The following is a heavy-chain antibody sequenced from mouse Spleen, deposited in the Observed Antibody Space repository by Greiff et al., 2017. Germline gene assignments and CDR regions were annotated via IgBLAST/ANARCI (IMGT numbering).Heavy chain of an antibody. CDR1: GFTFSSYA. D-gene: IGHD2-1*01. Sequence: EVQRVESGGGLVKPGGSLKLSCAASGFTFSSYAMSWVRQTPEKRLEWVATISDGGSYTYYPDNVKGRFTISRDNAKNNLYLQMSHLKSEDTAMYYCARGIYYGNLFAYWGQGTLVTVSA. J-gene: IGHJ3*01. V-gene: IGHV5-4*01. CDR3: ARGIYYGNLFAY. CDR2: ISDGGSYT.